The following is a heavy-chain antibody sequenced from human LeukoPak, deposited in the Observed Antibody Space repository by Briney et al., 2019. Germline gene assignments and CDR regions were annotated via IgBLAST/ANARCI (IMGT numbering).Heavy chain of an antibody. D-gene: IGHD6-13*01. CDR1: GFTFSSYA. V-gene: IGHV3-23*01. Sequence: GGSLRLSCAASGFTFSSYAMSWVRQAPGKGLEWVSAISGSGGSTYYADSVKGRFSISRDNSKNTLYLQMNSLRAEDTAVYYCARLRVLYSSSQLFDPWGQGTLVTVSS. J-gene: IGHJ5*02. CDR3: ARLRVLYSSSQLFDP. CDR2: ISGSGGST.